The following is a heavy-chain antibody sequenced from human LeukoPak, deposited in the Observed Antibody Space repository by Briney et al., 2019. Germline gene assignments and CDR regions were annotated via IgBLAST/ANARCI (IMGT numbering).Heavy chain of an antibody. D-gene: IGHD4-11*01. CDR2: IYYSGST. V-gene: IGHV4-59*01. CDR3: ARGNDYSNGFMWFDP. CDR1: GASISSYY. J-gene: IGHJ5*02. Sequence: PSETLSLTCAVSGASISSYYWSSIRQPPGKGLEWIGYIYYSGSTYSNPSLKSRVTLSVDTSRNQFSLKLNSVTAADTAVYFCARGNDYSNGFMWFDPWGQGTLVTVSS.